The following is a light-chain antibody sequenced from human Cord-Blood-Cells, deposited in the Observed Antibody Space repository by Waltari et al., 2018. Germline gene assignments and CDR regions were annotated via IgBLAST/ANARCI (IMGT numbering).Light chain of an antibody. CDR1: NIGSKS. V-gene: IGLV3-21*04. J-gene: IGLJ2*01. Sequence: SYVLTQPPSVSVAPGKTARITCGGNNIGSKSVHWYQQKPGQAPVLVIYYDSDRPSGIPERFSGANSGNTATLTLSRVEAGDEADYYCQVWDSSSDHVVFGGGTSLTVL. CDR3: QVWDSSSDHVV. CDR2: YDS.